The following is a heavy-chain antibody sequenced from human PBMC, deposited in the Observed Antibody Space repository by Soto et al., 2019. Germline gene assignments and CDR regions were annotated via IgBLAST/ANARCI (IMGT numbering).Heavy chain of an antibody. V-gene: IGHV3-64*01. Sequence: DVQLAESGGGLVQPGGSLRLSCAASGFTFSNYAMNWVRQAPGKGLEYVSAISSNGGSTYYANSVKGRFTISRDNSKNTLYLQMGSLRAEDMAVYCCARVIPAAGSDYLGQGTLVTVSS. CDR3: ARVIPAAGSDY. CDR1: GFTFSNYA. D-gene: IGHD6-13*01. CDR2: ISSNGGST. J-gene: IGHJ4*02.